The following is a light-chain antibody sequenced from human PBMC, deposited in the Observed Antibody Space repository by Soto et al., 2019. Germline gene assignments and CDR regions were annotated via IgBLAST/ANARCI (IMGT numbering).Light chain of an antibody. V-gene: IGKV1-17*01. J-gene: IGKJ2*01. CDR1: QGIRND. CDR2: AAS. Sequence: DIQMTQSPSSLSASVGDRVTITCRASQGIRNDLGWYQQNPGKAPKRLIFAASSLHSEVPSRFSGSGSGTEFALTVSSLQPEDFATYYSLQYDSYPRTFGQGTKVDIK. CDR3: LQYDSYPRT.